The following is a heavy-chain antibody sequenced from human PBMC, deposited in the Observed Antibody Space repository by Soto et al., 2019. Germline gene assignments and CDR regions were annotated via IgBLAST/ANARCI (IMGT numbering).Heavy chain of an antibody. CDR3: ARSGDPGSGSFLHPQNY. D-gene: IGHD3-10*01. CDR1: GYNFTIFW. J-gene: IGHJ4*02. CDR2: IDPSDSSA. V-gene: IGHV5-10-1*03. Sequence: EVQLMQSGAEVKKSGESLTISCKVSGYNFTIFWINWVRQMPGKGLEWMGKIDPSDSSASYSPSFQGHVTISADKSTNTAYLHWNSLKASDTAIYYCARSGDPGSGSFLHPQNYWGQGTLVIVSS.